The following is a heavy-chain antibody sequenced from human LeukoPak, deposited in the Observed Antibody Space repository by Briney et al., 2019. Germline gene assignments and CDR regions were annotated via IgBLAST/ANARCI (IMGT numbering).Heavy chain of an antibody. CDR1: GGSISSSSYY. CDR2: ICYSGST. V-gene: IGHV4-39*01. D-gene: IGHD3-22*01. CDR3: ARRYYYDSSGYAAPFDY. J-gene: IGHJ4*02. Sequence: PSETLSLTCTVSGGSISSSSYYWGWIRQPPGKGLEWIGSICYSGSTYYNPSLKSRVTLSVDTSKNQFSLKLSSVTAADTAVYYCARRYYYDSSGYAAPFDYWGQGTLVTVSS.